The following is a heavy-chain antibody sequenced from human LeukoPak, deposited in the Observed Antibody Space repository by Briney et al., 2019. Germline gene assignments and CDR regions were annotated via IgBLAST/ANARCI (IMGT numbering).Heavy chain of an antibody. V-gene: IGHV3-66*02. CDR3: ASRSPVVVTANYYYYYGMDV. J-gene: IGHJ6*02. CDR1: GFTVSSNY. CDR2: IYSGGST. D-gene: IGHD2-21*02. Sequence: GGSLRLSCAASGFTVSSNYMSWVRQAPGKGLEWVSVIYSGGSTYYADSVKGRFTISRDNSKNTLYLQMNSLRAEDTAVYYCASRSPVVVTANYYYYYGMDVWGQGTTVTVS.